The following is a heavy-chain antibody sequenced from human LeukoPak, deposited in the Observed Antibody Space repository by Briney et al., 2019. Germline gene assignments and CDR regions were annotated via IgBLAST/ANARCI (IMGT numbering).Heavy chain of an antibody. Sequence: GPSLRLSHAASGFTFSDYYMSWIRQDPGKGLEWVSYISGSGSTIYYADSVKGRFNISRDNAKNSLYLQMNSLRAEDTAVYYCAREGAVDYDSSAQGAFDIWGQGTMVTVSS. V-gene: IGHV3-11*01. D-gene: IGHD3-22*01. CDR2: ISGSGSTI. CDR3: AREGAVDYDSSAQGAFDI. J-gene: IGHJ3*02. CDR1: GFTFSDYY.